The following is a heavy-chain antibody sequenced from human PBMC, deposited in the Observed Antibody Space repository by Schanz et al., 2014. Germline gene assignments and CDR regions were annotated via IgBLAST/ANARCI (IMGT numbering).Heavy chain of an antibody. CDR2: LSGSGDST. V-gene: IGHV3-23*04. J-gene: IGHJ4*02. Sequence: EVQLVESGGGFVQPGGSLGLSCVVSGFTVSSDHMSWVRQAPGKGLEWVSALSGSGDSTYYEDSVKGRFTISTDNSKNTLYLQMNSLRAEDTAVYYCAKQIHYDILTVTRNWGQGTLVTVSS. CDR3: AKQIHYDILTVTRN. D-gene: IGHD3-9*01. CDR1: GFTVSSDH.